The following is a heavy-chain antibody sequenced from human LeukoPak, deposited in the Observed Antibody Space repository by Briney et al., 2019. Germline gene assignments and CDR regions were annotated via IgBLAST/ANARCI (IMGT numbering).Heavy chain of an antibody. CDR2: MNPNSGNT. J-gene: IGHJ6*02. CDR1: GYTFTSYD. Sequence: ASVNVSCKASGYTFTSYDINWVRQATGQGLEWMGWMNPNSGNTGYAQKFQGRVTMTSNTSISTAYMELSSLRSEDTAVYYCARSDWFGEYLDYYYGMDVWGQGTTVTVSS. CDR3: ARSDWFGEYLDYYYGMDV. D-gene: IGHD3-10*01. V-gene: IGHV1-8*01.